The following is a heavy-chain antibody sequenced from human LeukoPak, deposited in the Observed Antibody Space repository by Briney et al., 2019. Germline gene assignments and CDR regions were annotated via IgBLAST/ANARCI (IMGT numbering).Heavy chain of an antibody. CDR1: GFTFSSYA. Sequence: GRSLRLSCAASGFTFSSYAMHWVRQAPGKGLEWVAVISYDGSNKYYADSVKGRFTISRDNSKNTLYLQMNSLRAEDTAVYYCASSGDMDVWGKGPTVTVS. CDR3: ASSGDMDV. J-gene: IGHJ6*03. D-gene: IGHD3-10*01. CDR2: ISYDGSNK. V-gene: IGHV3-30*04.